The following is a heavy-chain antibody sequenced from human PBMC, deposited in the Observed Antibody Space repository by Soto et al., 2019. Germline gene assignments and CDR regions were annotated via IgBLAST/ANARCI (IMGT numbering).Heavy chain of an antibody. CDR3: ARESRCSAMYYFDY. Sequence: QLLLQESGPGLVRPSDTLSFTCTVSGGSLNSPSYYWGWIRQPPGKGLDWIASIHYTGTTYYKSTLKSRLTISSDTSKNQFSLTLRSVTAADTAIYYCARESRCSAMYYFDYWGQGTLVTVPS. CDR1: GGSLNSPSYY. D-gene: IGHD3-16*01. V-gene: IGHV4-39*02. CDR2: IHYTGTT. J-gene: IGHJ4*02.